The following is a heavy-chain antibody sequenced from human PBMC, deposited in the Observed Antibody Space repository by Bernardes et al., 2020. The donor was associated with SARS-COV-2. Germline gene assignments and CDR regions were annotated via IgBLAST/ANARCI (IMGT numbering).Heavy chain of an antibody. Sequence: GGSLRLSCAASRFTFSSYSMSWVRQAPGRGLEWVAIIKEDGSEQNYVDSVRGRFTISRDNAKNSLYLQMNSLTAADTAVYYCARVNVPPSILYPPSNHNFDYWGQGTLVTVSS. V-gene: IGHV3-7*03. CDR1: RFTFSSYS. CDR2: IKEDGSEQ. J-gene: IGHJ4*02. CDR3: ARVNVPPSILYPPSNHNFDY. D-gene: IGHD2-15*01.